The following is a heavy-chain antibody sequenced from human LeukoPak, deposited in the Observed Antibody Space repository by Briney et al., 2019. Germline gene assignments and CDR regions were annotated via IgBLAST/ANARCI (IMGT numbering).Heavy chain of an antibody. CDR1: GFTFDDYG. J-gene: IGHJ3*02. Sequence: GGSLRLSCAASGFTFDDYGMSWVRQAPGKGLEWVSGINWNGGSTGYADSVKGRFTISRDNAKNSLYLQMNSLRAEDTALYYCARANGDYGRDAFDIWGQGTMVTVSS. D-gene: IGHD4-17*01. CDR3: ARANGDYGRDAFDI. CDR2: INWNGGST. V-gene: IGHV3-20*04.